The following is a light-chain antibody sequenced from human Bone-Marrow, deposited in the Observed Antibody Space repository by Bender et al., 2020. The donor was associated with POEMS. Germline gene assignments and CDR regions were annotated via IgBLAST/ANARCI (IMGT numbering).Light chain of an antibody. J-gene: IGLJ1*01. CDR2: TND. V-gene: IGLV1-47*01. Sequence: QSVLAQPPSASGTPGQRLTISCSGSTANIGKNYVYWYQHLPETAPKLPIYTNDQRPSWVPGRFSASKSGTSASLAISGVRSEDEDDYYCAAWDHSLSAYVFGTGTKVTVL. CDR1: TANIGKNY. CDR3: AAWDHSLSAYV.